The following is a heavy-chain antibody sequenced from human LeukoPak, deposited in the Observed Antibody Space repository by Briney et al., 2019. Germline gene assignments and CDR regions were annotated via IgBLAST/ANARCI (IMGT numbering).Heavy chain of an antibody. CDR2: INTDGTYR. D-gene: IGHD3-3*01. CDR3: ARGDDFWGDRNAFDI. V-gene: IGHV3-21*01. J-gene: IGHJ3*02. Sequence: GGSLRLSCAASGFTFRSYSMNWVRQAPGKGLEWVSAINTDGTYRNYADLVKGRFTISRDDAKNSLYMQMNSLRAEDTALYYCARGDDFWGDRNAFDIWGQGTVVTVSS. CDR1: GFTFRSYS.